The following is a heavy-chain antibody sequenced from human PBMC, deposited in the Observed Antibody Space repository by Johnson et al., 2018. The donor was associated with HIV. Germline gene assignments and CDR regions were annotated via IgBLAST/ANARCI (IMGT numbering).Heavy chain of an antibody. Sequence: VQLVESGGGVVRPGGSLRLSCAASGFTFDDYAMHWVRQAPGKGLEWVSGISWNSGSIGYADSVKGRFTISRDNAKNSLYLQMNSLRAEDTAVYYCARGDTAMGYDAFDIWGQGTMVTVSS. CDR3: ARGDTAMGYDAFDI. CDR1: GFTFDDYA. V-gene: IGHV3-9*01. D-gene: IGHD5-18*01. CDR2: ISWNSGSI. J-gene: IGHJ3*02.